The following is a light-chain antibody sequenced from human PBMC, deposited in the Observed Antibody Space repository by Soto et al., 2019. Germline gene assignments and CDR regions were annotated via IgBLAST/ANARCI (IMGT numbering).Light chain of an antibody. J-gene: IGKJ1*01. Sequence: EIVLTQSPGTLSLSPGERATLSCRASQSVSSNYLAWYQQKPGQAPRLLIYAASSRATGIPDRFSGSGSRTDFTLTIGRLEPEDFAVYYCQQYGTSPWTFGQGTKVEIK. CDR3: QQYGTSPWT. CDR2: AAS. V-gene: IGKV3-20*01. CDR1: QSVSSNY.